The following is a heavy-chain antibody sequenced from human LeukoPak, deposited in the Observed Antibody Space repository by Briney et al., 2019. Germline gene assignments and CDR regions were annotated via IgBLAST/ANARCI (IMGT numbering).Heavy chain of an antibody. CDR3: ARVNGDAHNKSDY. D-gene: IGHD5-24*01. V-gene: IGHV4-39*01. CDR1: GGSISSSSYY. J-gene: IGHJ4*02. CDR2: TYYSGST. Sequence: SETLSLTCTVSGGSISSSSYYWGWIRQPPGKGLEWIGSTYYSGSTYYNPSLKSRVTISVDTSKNQFSLKLTSVTAADAAVYYCARVNGDAHNKSDYWGQGTLVTVSS.